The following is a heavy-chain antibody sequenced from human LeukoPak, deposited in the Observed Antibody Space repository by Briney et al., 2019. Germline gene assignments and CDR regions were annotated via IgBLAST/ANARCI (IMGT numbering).Heavy chain of an antibody. V-gene: IGHV4-34*01. D-gene: IGHD1-1*01. CDR3: ARGLGETRYYFDY. J-gene: IGHJ4*02. Sequence: SETLSLTCAVYGGSFSGYYWSWIRRPPGKGLEWIGEINHSGSTNYNPSLKSRVTISVDTSKNQFSLKLSSVTAADTAVYYCARGLGETRYYFDYWGQGTLVTVSS. CDR2: INHSGST. CDR1: GGSFSGYY.